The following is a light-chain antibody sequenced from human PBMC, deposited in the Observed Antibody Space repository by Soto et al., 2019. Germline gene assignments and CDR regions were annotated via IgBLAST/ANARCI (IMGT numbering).Light chain of an antibody. V-gene: IGKV1-39*01. J-gene: IGKJ1*01. CDR2: ASS. Sequence: DIQMTQSPSSLSASVGDRVTITCRASQSISSYLNWYQQKPGKAPKLLIYASSSLQGGVPSRFSGSGSWTDFTLTITSLQPEDFATYYCQQRRTFGQGTKVEIK. CDR1: QSISSY. CDR3: QQRRT.